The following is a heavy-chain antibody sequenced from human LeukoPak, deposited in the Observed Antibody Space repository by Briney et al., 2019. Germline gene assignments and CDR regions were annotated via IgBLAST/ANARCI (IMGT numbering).Heavy chain of an antibody. CDR2: IYYSGST. J-gene: IGHJ4*02. CDR3: ARGESMGATPDY. CDR1: GGSISSYY. Sequence: SETLSLTCTVSGGSISSYYWSWIRQPPGKGLEWIGYIYYSGSTNYNPSLKSRVTISVDTSKNQFSLKLSSVAAADTAVYYCARGESMGATPDYWGQGTLVTVSS. D-gene: IGHD1-26*01. V-gene: IGHV4-59*01.